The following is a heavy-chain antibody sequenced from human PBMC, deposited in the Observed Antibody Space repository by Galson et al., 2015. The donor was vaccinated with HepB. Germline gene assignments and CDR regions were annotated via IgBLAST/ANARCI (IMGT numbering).Heavy chain of an antibody. V-gene: IGHV3-15*01. Sequence: SLRLSCAASGFTFSNAWISWVRQAPGKGLVWVGRIKSKTDGGTTDYAAPVKGRFTNSGDDSKNTLYLQMNSLKTEDTAVYYCTTGPSGNDYGDYDGGVAHDYWGQGTLVTVSS. CDR2: IKSKTDGGTT. CDR1: GFTFSNAW. CDR3: TTGPSGNDYGDYDGGVAHDY. J-gene: IGHJ4*02. D-gene: IGHD4-17*01.